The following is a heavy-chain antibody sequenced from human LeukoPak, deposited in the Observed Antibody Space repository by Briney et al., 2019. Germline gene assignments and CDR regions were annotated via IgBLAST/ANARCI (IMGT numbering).Heavy chain of an antibody. CDR2: INSDGSST. D-gene: IGHD1-26*01. CDR3: ARVKAGSYHGTAEGFDY. V-gene: IGHV3-74*01. Sequence: SGGSLRLSCAASGFTFSSYWMHWVRQGPGKGLVWVSRINSDGSSTTYADSVKGRFTVSRDNAKKTLYLQMNSLRAEDTAVYYCARVKAGSYHGTAEGFDYWGQGTLVTVSS. CDR1: GFTFSSYW. J-gene: IGHJ4*02.